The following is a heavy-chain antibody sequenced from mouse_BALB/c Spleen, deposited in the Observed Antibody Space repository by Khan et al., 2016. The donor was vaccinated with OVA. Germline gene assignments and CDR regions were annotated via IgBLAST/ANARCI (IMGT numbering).Heavy chain of an antibody. Sequence: QVQLQQSGPGLVQPSQSLSITCTVSGFSLTSYGVHWVRQSPGKGLEWLGVIWSGGTTDYNAPFISRLSISKDNSKSQVFFKMNSLQANDTANYYCARNYDYDECLAYWGQGTLVTVAA. D-gene: IGHD2-4*01. V-gene: IGHV2-2*02. J-gene: IGHJ3*01. CDR2: IWSGGTT. CDR1: GFSLTSYG. CDR3: ARNYDYDECLAY.